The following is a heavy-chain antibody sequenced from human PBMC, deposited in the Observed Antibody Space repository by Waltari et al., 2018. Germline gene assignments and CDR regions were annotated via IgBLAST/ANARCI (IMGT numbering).Heavy chain of an antibody. J-gene: IGHJ4*02. CDR2: ISSSGSNI. Sequence: EVQLVESGGGLVPPGGSLRLSCAASGFTFRSYEMNWVRPAQGKGLEWVSYISSSGSNIYYADSVKGRFTISRDNAKNSLYLQMNSLRAEDTAVYYCARALGGTMIVGPMDYWGQGTLVTVSS. V-gene: IGHV3-48*03. CDR1: GFTFRSYE. CDR3: ARALGGTMIVGPMDY. D-gene: IGHD3-22*01.